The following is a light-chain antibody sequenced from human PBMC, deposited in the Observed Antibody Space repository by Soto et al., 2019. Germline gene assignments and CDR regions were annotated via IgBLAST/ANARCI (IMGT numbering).Light chain of an antibody. V-gene: IGKV1-5*01. CDR1: QSVRSW. J-gene: IGKJ4*01. CDR3: QQYDNYPLT. CDR2: DAS. Sequence: DIQMTQSPSTLSASGGDRVTITCRASQSVRSWLAWYQQKPGRAPKFLIYDASSLESGVPSRFSGSGSGTEFTLTISNLQPDDFATYYCQQYDNYPLTFGGGTKVDI.